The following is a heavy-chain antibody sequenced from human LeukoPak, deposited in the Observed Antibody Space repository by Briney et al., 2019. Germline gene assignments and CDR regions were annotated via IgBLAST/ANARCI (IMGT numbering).Heavy chain of an antibody. CDR2: LRNDESTQ. D-gene: IGHD3-10*02. CDR3: AELGITMIGGV. V-gene: IGHV3-30*02. J-gene: IGHJ6*04. CDR1: GLTLSLYG. Sequence: GGSLRLSCAASGLTLSLYGMHWVRQAPGKGLEWVAFLRNDESTQYYSDSVKGRFTISRDNAKNSLYLQMNSLRAEDTAVYYCAELGITMIGGVWGKGTTVTISS.